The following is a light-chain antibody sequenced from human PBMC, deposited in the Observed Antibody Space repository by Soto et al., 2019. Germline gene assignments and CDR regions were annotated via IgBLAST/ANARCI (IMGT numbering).Light chain of an antibody. J-gene: IGLJ2*01. V-gene: IGLV2-23*01. CDR2: EGS. CDR3: CSYAGSSTHAV. CDR1: SSDVGSYNL. Sequence: QSALTQPASVSGSPGQSITISCTGTSSDVGSYNLVSWYQQHPGKAPKLMIYEGSKRPSGVSNRFSGSKSGNTASLTISGLQAEDEADYYCCSYAGSSTHAVFGGGTQLPS.